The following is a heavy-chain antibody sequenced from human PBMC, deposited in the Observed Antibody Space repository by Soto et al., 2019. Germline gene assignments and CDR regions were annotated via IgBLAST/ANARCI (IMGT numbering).Heavy chain of an antibody. CDR1: GWSFSRYY. CDR2: INHSGST. CDR3: ARGTLGMVVAAKDYYYYGMDV. Sequence: PSETLSLTYSVYGWSFSRYYWSWIRQPPGKGLEWIGEINHSGSTNYNPSLKSRVTISVDTSKNQFSLKLSSVTAADTAVYYCARGTLGMVVAAKDYYYYGMDVWGQGTTVTVSS. V-gene: IGHV4-34*01. D-gene: IGHD2-15*01. J-gene: IGHJ6*02.